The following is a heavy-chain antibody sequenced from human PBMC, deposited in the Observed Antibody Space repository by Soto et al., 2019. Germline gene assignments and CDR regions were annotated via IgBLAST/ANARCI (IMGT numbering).Heavy chain of an antibody. J-gene: IGHJ6*04. Sequence: SETLSLTCAVYGGSFSGYYWSWIRQPPGKGLEWIGEINHSGSTNYNPSLKSRVTISVDTSKNQFSLKLSSVTAADTAVYYCARVYKLRFLEWLVYYGMDVWGKGTTVTVSS. V-gene: IGHV4-34*01. CDR3: ARVYKLRFLEWLVYYGMDV. D-gene: IGHD3-3*01. CDR1: GGSFSGYY. CDR2: INHSGST.